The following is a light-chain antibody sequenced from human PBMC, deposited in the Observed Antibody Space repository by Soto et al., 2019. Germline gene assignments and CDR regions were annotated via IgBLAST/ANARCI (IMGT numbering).Light chain of an antibody. J-gene: IGKJ1*01. Sequence: EMELTRSPSFLGAGGGDRVTMTCLSSQSISSWLAWYQQKPGKAPKLLIYDASSLESGVPYRLSGSGPGPEFTITISSMTPDDFATYYCKKYNSYSKCKFGQGT. CDR2: DAS. CDR3: KKYNSYSKCK. CDR1: QSISSW. V-gene: IGKV1-5*01.